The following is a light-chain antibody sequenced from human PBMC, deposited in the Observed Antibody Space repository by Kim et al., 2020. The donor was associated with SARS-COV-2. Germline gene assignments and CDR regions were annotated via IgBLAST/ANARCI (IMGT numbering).Light chain of an antibody. V-gene: IGKV1-17*01. CDR3: LQHNTYPIT. CDR1: QDIRNV. CDR2: GAS. Sequence: ASVGDRVTITCRASQDIRNVLGWYQQNPGRAPRRLINGASNLQSGVPSRFSGSGSGTEFTLTISSLQPEDFATYFFLQHNTYPITFGQGTRLEIK. J-gene: IGKJ5*01.